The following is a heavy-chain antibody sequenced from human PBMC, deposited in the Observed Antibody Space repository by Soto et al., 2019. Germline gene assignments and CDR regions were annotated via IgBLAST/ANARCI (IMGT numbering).Heavy chain of an antibody. J-gene: IGHJ4*02. Sequence: QVQLVQSGAEVKKPGASVKVSCKASGYTFTSYDINWVRQASGQGLEWMGWMNPNSGNTGYAHKFQGIVTMTRNTSVSTAYMELRSLRSEDTAVYYCASHSGGYGGGVDYWGQGTLVTVSS. CDR3: ASHSGGYGGGVDY. CDR2: MNPNSGNT. D-gene: IGHD1-26*01. CDR1: GYTFTSYD. V-gene: IGHV1-8*01.